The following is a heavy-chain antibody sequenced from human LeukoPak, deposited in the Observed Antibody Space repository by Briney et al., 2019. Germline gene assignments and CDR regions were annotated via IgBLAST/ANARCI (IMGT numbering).Heavy chain of an antibody. D-gene: IGHD3-16*01. CDR1: GFTFSDYY. Sequence: GGSLRLSCAASGFTFSDYYLSWIRQAPGKGLEWISYITSSSSYTKYADSVKGRFTISRDNARNSLYLQMNSLRAEDTAVYYCARDDYVETRTFDYWGRGTLVTVSS. CDR2: ITSSSSYT. J-gene: IGHJ4*02. CDR3: ARDDYVETRTFDY. V-gene: IGHV3-11*06.